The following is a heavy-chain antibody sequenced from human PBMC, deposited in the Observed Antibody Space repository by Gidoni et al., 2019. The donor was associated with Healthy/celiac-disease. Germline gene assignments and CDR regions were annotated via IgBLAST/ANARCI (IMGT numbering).Heavy chain of an antibody. CDR3: ARGLVKLYPDSSGYYRGYYPSGGLAR. CDR1: GGSFSGYY. V-gene: IGHV4-34*01. CDR2: INHSGST. J-gene: IGHJ4*02. Sequence: QVQLQQWGAGLLKPSETLSLTCAVYGGSFSGYYWSWIRQPPGKGLEWIGEINHSGSTNYNPSLKSRVTISVDTSKNQFSLKLSSVTAADTAVYYCARGLVKLYPDSSGYYRGYYPSGGLARWGQGTLVTVSS. D-gene: IGHD3-22*01.